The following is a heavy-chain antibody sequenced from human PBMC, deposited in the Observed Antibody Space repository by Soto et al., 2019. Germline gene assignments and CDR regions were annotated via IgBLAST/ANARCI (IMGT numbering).Heavy chain of an antibody. D-gene: IGHD5-18*01. J-gene: IGHJ4*02. CDR2: IRYDGSNI. CDR1: GFTFSGYG. Sequence: QVQRVESGGGVVQPGRSLRLSCVASGFTFSGYGRHWVRQAPGKGLEWVAIIRYDGSNIYYADSVRGRFAISRDNSKNTLFLQMDSLGAEDTAVYYCARDGIGATAFWGYLDYWGQRALVTVSS. CDR3: ARDGIGATAFWGYLDY. V-gene: IGHV3-33*01.